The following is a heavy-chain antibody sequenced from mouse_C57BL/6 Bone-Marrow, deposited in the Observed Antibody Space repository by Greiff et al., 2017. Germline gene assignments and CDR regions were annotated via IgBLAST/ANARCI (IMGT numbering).Heavy chain of an antibody. CDR3: ARGGYYAWFAY. CDR1: GYSFTDYN. Sequence: EVQLQQSGPELVKPGASVKISCKASGYSFTDYNMNWVKQSNGKSLEWIGVINPNYGNTSYNEKFKGKATLTADKSSSTAYMELRSLTSEDSAVYFCARGGYYAWFAYWGQGTLVTVSA. V-gene: IGHV1-39*01. D-gene: IGHD2-3*01. CDR2: INPNYGNT. J-gene: IGHJ3*01.